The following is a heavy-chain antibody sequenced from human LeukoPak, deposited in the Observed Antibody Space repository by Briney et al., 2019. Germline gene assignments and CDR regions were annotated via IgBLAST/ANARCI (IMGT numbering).Heavy chain of an antibody. V-gene: IGHV1-2*02. CDR1: GYTFTGYY. J-gene: IGHJ6*02. Sequence: ASVKVSCKASGYTFTGYYMHWVRQGPGQGLEWMGWINPNSGGTNYAQKFQGRVTMTRDTSISTAYMELSRLRSDDTAVYYCARDLVPATYYYYYYGMDVWGQGTTVTVSS. CDR3: ARDLVPATYYYYYYGMDV. CDR2: INPNSGGT. D-gene: IGHD2-2*01.